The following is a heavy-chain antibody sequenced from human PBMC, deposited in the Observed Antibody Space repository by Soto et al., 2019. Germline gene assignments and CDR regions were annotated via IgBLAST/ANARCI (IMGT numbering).Heavy chain of an antibody. CDR1: GFPFSSYA. J-gene: IGHJ4*02. CDR2: ISGSGVST. CDR3: AKDRERIATRSIDY. V-gene: IGHV3-23*01. Sequence: PGGSLRLSCASSGFPFSSYAMIWVRQAPGKGLEWVSGISGSGVSTYYADSVKGRFTISRDNSKSTLYLQMNSLRAEDTAVYYCAKDRERIATRSIDYWGQGTLVTVSS. D-gene: IGHD6-6*01.